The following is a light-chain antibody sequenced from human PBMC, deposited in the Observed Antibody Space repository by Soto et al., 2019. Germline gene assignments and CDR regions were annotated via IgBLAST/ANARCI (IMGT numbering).Light chain of an antibody. Sequence: QSVLTQPASVSGSPVQSITISCAGTSSDVGGYNYVSWYQQHPGKVPRLIISDVNKRPSGVSDRFSGSKSGNTASLTISGLQAEDEADYYCALFTRSVTVVFGGGTKLTVL. CDR2: DVN. J-gene: IGLJ2*01. V-gene: IGLV2-14*03. CDR1: SSDVGGYNY. CDR3: ALFTRSVTVV.